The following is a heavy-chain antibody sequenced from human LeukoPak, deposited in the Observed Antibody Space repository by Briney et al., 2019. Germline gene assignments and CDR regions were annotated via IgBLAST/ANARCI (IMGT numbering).Heavy chain of an antibody. CDR2: ISYDGSNK. D-gene: IGHD6-19*01. CDR1: GFTFSSYD. J-gene: IGHJ4*02. V-gene: IGHV3-30*19. CDR3: ARTQDSSGWYLDY. Sequence: GGSLRLSCAASGFTFSSYDIHWVRQAPGKGLEWVAVISYDGSNKYYADSVKGRFTISRDNSKNTLYLQMNSLRAEDTAVYYCARTQDSSGWYLDYWGQGTLVTVSS.